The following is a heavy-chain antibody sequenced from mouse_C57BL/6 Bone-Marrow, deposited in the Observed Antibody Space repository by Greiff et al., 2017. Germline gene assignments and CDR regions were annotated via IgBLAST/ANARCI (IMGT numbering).Heavy chain of an antibody. V-gene: IGHV1-64*01. CDR3: ARGYDGTRGFDY. D-gene: IGHD2-3*01. Sequence: QVQLQQPGAELVKPGASVKLSCKASGYTFTSYWMHWVKQRPGQGLEWIGMIHPNSGSTNYNEKFKSKATLTVDKSSSTAYMQLSSLTSEDSAVYYCARGYDGTRGFDYWGKGTTLTVSS. J-gene: IGHJ2*01. CDR2: IHPNSGST. CDR1: GYTFTSYW.